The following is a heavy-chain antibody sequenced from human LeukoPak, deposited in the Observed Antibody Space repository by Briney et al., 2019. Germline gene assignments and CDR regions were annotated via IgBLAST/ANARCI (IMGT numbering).Heavy chain of an antibody. D-gene: IGHD1-26*01. J-gene: IGHJ4*02. V-gene: IGHV3-30*02. CDR1: GFTFSSYG. CDR3: AKDFRVGATPDYFDY. Sequence: PGGSLRLSCAASGFTFSSYGMHLVRQAPGKGLEWVAFIRYDGSNKYYADSVKGRFTISRDNSKNTLYLQMNSLRAEDTAVYYCAKDFRVGATPDYFDYWGQGTLVTVSS. CDR2: IRYDGSNK.